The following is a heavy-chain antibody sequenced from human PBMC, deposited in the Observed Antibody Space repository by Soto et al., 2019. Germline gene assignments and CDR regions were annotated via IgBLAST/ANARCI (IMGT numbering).Heavy chain of an antibody. CDR3: ARRRLVYCSGGSCPRTPFDAFDI. Sequence: SETLSLTCTVSGGSISSSSYYWGWIRQPPGKGLEWIGSIYYSGSTYYNPSLKSRVTISIDTSKNQFSLKLSSVTAADTAVYYCARRRLVYCSGGSCPRTPFDAFDIWGQGTMVTVSS. D-gene: IGHD2-15*01. CDR2: IYYSGST. CDR1: GGSISSSSYY. J-gene: IGHJ3*02. V-gene: IGHV4-39*01.